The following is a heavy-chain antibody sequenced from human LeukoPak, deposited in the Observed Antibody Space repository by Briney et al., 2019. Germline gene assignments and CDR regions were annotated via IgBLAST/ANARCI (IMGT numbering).Heavy chain of an antibody. CDR2: ISSSSTI. V-gene: IGHV3-48*01. D-gene: IGHD1-1*01. J-gene: IGHJ5*02. CDR1: GFTFSSYS. CDR3: ARETSGYTNWFDP. Sequence: PGGSLRLSCAASGFTFSSYSMNWVRQAPGKGLEWVSYISSSSTIYYADSVKGRFTISRDNAKNSLYLQMNSLRAEDTAVYYCARETSGYTNWFDPWGQGTLVTVSS.